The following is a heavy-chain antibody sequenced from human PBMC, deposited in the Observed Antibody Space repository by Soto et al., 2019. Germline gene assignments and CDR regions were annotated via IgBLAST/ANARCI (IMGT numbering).Heavy chain of an antibody. CDR1: GFTFSSYV. Sequence: QVQLVESGGGVVQPGRSLRLSCAASGFTFSSYVMHWVRQAPGKGLEWVAVILYDGSNTYYADSVKGRFTISRDNSKNTLYLQMNSLRPEDTAVYYCAKVRGEWLLFDYFDYWGQGTLVTVSS. CDR3: AKVRGEWLLFDYFDY. CDR2: ILYDGSNT. V-gene: IGHV3-30*18. J-gene: IGHJ4*02. D-gene: IGHD3-3*01.